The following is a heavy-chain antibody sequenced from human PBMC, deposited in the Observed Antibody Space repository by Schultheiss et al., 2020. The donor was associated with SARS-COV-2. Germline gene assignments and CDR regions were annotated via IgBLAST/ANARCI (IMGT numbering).Heavy chain of an antibody. CDR3: VRDRNWSSYYADYYYYYYIDV. J-gene: IGHJ6*03. V-gene: IGHV3-13*01. Sequence: GESMKISCAASGFTFSSYWMHWVRQAPGKGLVWVSAIGSAGDTYYPGSVKGRFTISRENAKNSLYLQMNSLRAEETAVYYCVRDRNWSSYYADYYYYYYIDVWGKGTTVTV. D-gene: IGHD3-3*01. CDR2: IGSAGDT. CDR1: GFTFSSYW.